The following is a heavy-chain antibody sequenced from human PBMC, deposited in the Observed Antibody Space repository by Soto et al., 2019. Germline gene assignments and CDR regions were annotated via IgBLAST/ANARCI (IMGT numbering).Heavy chain of an antibody. CDR3: ASSYCSSTSCYFSYYYYYMDV. CDR2: IYYSGST. J-gene: IGHJ6*03. D-gene: IGHD2-2*01. CDR1: GGSISSSSYY. Sequence: SETLSLTCTVSGGSISSSSYYWGWIRQPPGKGLEWIGSIYYSGSTYYNPSLKSRVTISVDTSKNQFSLKLSSLTAADTAVYYCASSYCSSTSCYFSYYYYYMDVWGKGTTVTVSS. V-gene: IGHV4-39*01.